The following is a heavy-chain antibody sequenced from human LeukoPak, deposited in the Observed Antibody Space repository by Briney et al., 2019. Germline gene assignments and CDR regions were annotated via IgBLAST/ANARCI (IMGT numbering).Heavy chain of an antibody. Sequence: SETLSLTCTVSGDSINGYFWSWIRQPPGQGLECVGYIYYRGGTSYNPSLGGRIPVSLDTSRNQFFLRLTSVPPADTAMYYCARHGSTGPVSGLPLDHWGHGTLFSVYS. CDR1: GDSINGYF. J-gene: IGHJ4*01. CDR2: IYYRGGT. D-gene: IGHD6-19*01. V-gene: IGHV4-59*08. CDR3: ARHGSTGPVSGLPLDH.